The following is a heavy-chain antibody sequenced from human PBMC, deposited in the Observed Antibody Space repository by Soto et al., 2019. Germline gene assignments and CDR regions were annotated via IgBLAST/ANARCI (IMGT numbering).Heavy chain of an antibody. CDR1: GDRVSSTGAA. J-gene: IGHJ4*02. CDR2: TFYRSKWYN. V-gene: IGHV6-1*01. Sequence: SQTLSLTCAISGDRVSSTGAAWNWIRLSPSRGLEWLGRTFYRSKWYNDYAVSVKSRISINPDTSKNQFSLHLNSVTPEDTAVYYCARDVGTAHPFEYWGQGTLVTVSS. CDR3: ARDVGTAHPFEY. D-gene: IGHD1-1*01.